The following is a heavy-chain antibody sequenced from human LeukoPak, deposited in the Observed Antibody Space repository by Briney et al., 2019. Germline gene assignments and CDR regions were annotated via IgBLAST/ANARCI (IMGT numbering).Heavy chain of an antibody. CDR3: ARYSSGYYAFDI. V-gene: IGHV4-59*01. D-gene: IGHD3-22*01. CDR1: GGSISSYY. Sequence: SETLSLTCIVSGGSISSYYWSWIRQPPGKGLEWTGYIYYSGSTNYNPSLKSRVTISVDTSKNQFSLKLSSVTAADTAVYYCARYSSGYYAFDIWGQGTMVTVSS. J-gene: IGHJ3*02. CDR2: IYYSGST.